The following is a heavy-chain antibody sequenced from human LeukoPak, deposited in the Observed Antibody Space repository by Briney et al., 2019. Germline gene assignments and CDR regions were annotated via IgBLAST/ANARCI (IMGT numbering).Heavy chain of an antibody. D-gene: IGHD6-19*01. CDR3: ARGRGIAVAGKSAHGY. V-gene: IGHV4-34*01. CDR2: INHSGIT. J-gene: IGHJ4*02. CDR1: GGSFSGYY. Sequence: PSETLSLTCAAYGGSFSGYYWNWIRQPPGMGLEWLGEINHSGITSYNPSLESRLTISVDMSKNQFSLRLTSVTAADTAVYYCARGRGIAVAGKSAHGYWGQGTLVTVSS.